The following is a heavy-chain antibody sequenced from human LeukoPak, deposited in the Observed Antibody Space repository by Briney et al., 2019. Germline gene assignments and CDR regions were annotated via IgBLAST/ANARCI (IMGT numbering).Heavy chain of an antibody. Sequence: ASVKVSCKASGYTFTSYDINWVRQATGQGLEWMGWMNPNSGNTGYAQKFQGRVTMARNTSISTAYMELSSLRSEDTAVYYCARVGSGAYLSYYYYYMDVWGKGTTVTVSS. J-gene: IGHJ6*03. V-gene: IGHV1-8*01. CDR1: GYTFTSYD. CDR3: ARVGSGAYLSYYYYYMDV. D-gene: IGHD2-15*01. CDR2: MNPNSGNT.